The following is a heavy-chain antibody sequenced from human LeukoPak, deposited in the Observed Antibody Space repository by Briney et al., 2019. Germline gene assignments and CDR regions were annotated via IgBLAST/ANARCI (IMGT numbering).Heavy chain of an antibody. V-gene: IGHV3-7*01. D-gene: IGHD3-10*01. Sequence: GGSLRLSCAAFGFTFTNYWMSWVRQAPGKGLEWVVNIKPDGSEKYYVDSVKGRFTISRDNAKNSLYLQMNSLRAEDTAVYYCARDYYYGSGSYLKWGQGTLVTVSS. J-gene: IGHJ4*02. CDR1: GFTFTNYW. CDR2: IKPDGSEK. CDR3: ARDYYYGSGSYLK.